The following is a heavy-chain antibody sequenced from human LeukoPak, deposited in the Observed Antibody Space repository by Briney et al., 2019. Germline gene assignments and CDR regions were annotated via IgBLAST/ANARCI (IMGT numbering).Heavy chain of an antibody. V-gene: IGHV7-4-1*02. D-gene: IGHD4-23*01. CDR2: INTNTGNP. Sequence: ASVKVSCKASGYTFTSYDFNWLRQAPGQGLEWMGWINTNTGNPTYAQGFTGRFVFSLDTSVSTAYLRISSLKAEDTAVYYCARARADYGGNAGFGAFDIWGQGTMVTVSS. CDR1: GYTFTSYD. CDR3: ARARADYGGNAGFGAFDI. J-gene: IGHJ3*02.